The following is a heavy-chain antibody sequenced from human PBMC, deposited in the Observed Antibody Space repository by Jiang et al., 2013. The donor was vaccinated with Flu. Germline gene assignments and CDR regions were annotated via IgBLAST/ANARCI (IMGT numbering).Heavy chain of an antibody. CDR3: ARGPGQLAE. Sequence: QTLSLTCAISGDSVSSKSATWNWIRQSPSRGLEWLGRTYLRSKWGNDYAVSVRSRITINPDTTKNQFSLHLNSVTPEGTAVYYCARGPGQLAEWGQGTLVTVSS. D-gene: IGHD6-6*01. CDR1: GDSVSSKSAT. J-gene: IGHJ4*02. V-gene: IGHV6-1*01. CDR2: TYLRSKWGN.